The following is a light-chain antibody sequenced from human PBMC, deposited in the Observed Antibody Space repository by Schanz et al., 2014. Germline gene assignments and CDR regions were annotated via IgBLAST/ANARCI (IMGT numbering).Light chain of an antibody. Sequence: DIVMTQSPDSLGVSLGERATINCRSSQTILSSSNNRNYLAWYQQRPGQPPKLLISWASTRESGVPNRFSGSGSGTDFTLTISSLQAEDVAVYYCQQYYSTPLTFGGGTKVEIK. J-gene: IGKJ4*01. CDR2: WAS. CDR3: QQYYSTPLT. CDR1: QTILSSSNNRNY. V-gene: IGKV4-1*01.